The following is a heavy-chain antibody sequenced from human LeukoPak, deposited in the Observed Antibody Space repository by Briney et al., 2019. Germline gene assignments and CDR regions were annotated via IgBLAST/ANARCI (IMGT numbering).Heavy chain of an antibody. CDR3: ARVVKRRITMVRGVQRNAFDI. J-gene: IGHJ3*02. D-gene: IGHD3-10*01. Sequence: SETLSLTCTVSGGSISTYYWSWIRQPVGKGLEWIGHIKTSGSTHYNPSLRSRITMSVDTSKNQFSLKLSSVTAADTAVYYCARVVKRRITMVRGVQRNAFDIWGQGTMVTVSS. CDR1: GGSISTYY. V-gene: IGHV4-4*07. CDR2: IKTSGST.